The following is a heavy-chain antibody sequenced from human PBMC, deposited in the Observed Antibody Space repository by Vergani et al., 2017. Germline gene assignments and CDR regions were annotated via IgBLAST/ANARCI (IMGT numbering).Heavy chain of an antibody. CDR3: ASHDYGEHPSGYDI. J-gene: IGHJ3*02. D-gene: IGHD4-17*01. V-gene: IGHV3-20*04. Sequence: EVQLLESGGGVVRPGGSLRLSCAASGFTFDDYGMSWVRQAPGKGLEWVSGINWNGGSTGYADSVKGRFTISRDNAKNSLYLQMNSLRAEDTALYYCASHDYGEHPSGYDIWGQGTMVTVSS. CDR1: GFTFDDYG. CDR2: INWNGGST.